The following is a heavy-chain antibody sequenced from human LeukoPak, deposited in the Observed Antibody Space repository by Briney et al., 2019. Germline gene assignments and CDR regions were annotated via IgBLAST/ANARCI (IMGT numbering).Heavy chain of an antibody. V-gene: IGHV1-2*02. Sequence: ASVKVSCKASGYTFTSYYMHWVRQAPGQGLEWMGWINPNSGGTNYAQKFQGRVTMTRDTSISTAYMELSRLRSDDTAVYYCASIYYYDSSGYYSAEYFQHWGQGTLVTVSS. D-gene: IGHD3-22*01. CDR3: ASIYYYDSSGYYSAEYFQH. CDR1: GYTFTSYY. CDR2: INPNSGGT. J-gene: IGHJ1*01.